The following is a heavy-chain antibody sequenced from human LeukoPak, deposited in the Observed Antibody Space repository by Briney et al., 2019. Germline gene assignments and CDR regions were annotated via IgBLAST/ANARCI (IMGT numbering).Heavy chain of an antibody. V-gene: IGHV1-18*01. CDR1: GYTFNNYG. J-gene: IGHJ3*02. CDR2: VTSYNGDT. CDR3: AREAEYCSSTSCYAFDI. Sequence: GASVKVSCKASGYTFNNYGISWVRQAPGQGLEWMGWVTSYNGDTNYAQNFQGRVTLTRDTSISTTYLELSSLRSDDTAVYYCAREAEYCSSTSCYAFDIWGQGTMVTVSS. D-gene: IGHD2-2*01.